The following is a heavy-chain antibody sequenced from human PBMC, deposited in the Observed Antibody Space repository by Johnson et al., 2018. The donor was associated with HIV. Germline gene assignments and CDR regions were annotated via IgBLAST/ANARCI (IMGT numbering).Heavy chain of an antibody. V-gene: IGHV3-9*01. CDR2: ISWNSGSI. Sequence: VQLVESGGGLVQPGRSLRLSCAASGFTFDDYVMHWVRQAPGKGLEWVSGISWNSGSIGYADSVKGRFTISRDNAKDSLYLQMNSLRAEDTALYYCAKLRAVIITTDAFDIWGQGTMVTVSS. CDR1: GFTFDDYV. J-gene: IGHJ3*02. D-gene: IGHD3-22*01. CDR3: AKLRAVIITTDAFDI.